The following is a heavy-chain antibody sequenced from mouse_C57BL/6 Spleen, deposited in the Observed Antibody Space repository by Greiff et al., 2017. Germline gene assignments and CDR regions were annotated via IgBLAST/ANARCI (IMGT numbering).Heavy chain of an antibody. D-gene: IGHD1-2*01. J-gene: IGHJ3*01. V-gene: IGHV1-52*01. Sequence: QVQLQQPGAELVRPGSSVKLSCKASGYTFTSYRLHWVKLRPIQGLERIGNIDSPVSELHYNQKFKDKATFTVDKSSSTAYMKLSGLTSEDSAVYYGARRGYYGWGFAYWGQETLVTVSA. CDR1: GYTFTSYR. CDR3: ARRGYYGWGFAY. CDR2: IDSPVSEL.